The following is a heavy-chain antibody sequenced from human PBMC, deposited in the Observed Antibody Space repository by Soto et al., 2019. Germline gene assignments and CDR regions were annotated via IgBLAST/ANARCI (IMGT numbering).Heavy chain of an antibody. Sequence: QITLNESGPTLVKPTQTLTLTCTFSGFSLGTYGVGVGWIRQPPGKALERLALIYWDDVKRYSPSLKSRLTIATDASKRQVFLTLANLGPVDSVTYTCAHRGGGIVGWYIGLWGRGTALIVSP. CDR3: AHRGGGIVGWYIGL. CDR2: IYWDDVK. V-gene: IGHV2-5*02. D-gene: IGHD1-26*01. J-gene: IGHJ2*01. CDR1: GFSLGTYGVG.